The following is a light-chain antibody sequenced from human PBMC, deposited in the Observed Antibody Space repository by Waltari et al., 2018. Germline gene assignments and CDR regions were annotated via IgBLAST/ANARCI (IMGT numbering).Light chain of an antibody. CDR2: DAS. V-gene: IGKV3-11*01. Sequence: EIVLTQSPATLSLSPGERATLSCRASQSVSSYLAWYQQKPGQAPRPLISDASNRATGIPARFSGSGSGTDFTLTISSLEPEDFAVYYCQQRSNWPRTFGQGTKVEIK. CDR1: QSVSSY. CDR3: QQRSNWPRT. J-gene: IGKJ1*01.